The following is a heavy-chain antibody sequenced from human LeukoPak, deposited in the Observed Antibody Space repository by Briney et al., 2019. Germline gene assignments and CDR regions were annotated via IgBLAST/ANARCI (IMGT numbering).Heavy chain of an antibody. CDR1: GGSISSSNW. CDR3: ARTSRDYYYYYYMDV. V-gene: IGHV4-4*02. Sequence: SGTLSLTCAVSGGSISSSNWWSWVRQPPGKGLERIGEIYHSGSTNYNPSLKSRVTISVDKSKNQFSLKLSSVTAADTAVYYCARTSRDYYYYYYMDVWGKGTTVTVSS. J-gene: IGHJ6*03. CDR2: IYHSGST.